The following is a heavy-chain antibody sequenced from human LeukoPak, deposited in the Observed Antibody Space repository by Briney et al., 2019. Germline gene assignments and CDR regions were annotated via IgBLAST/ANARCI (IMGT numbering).Heavy chain of an antibody. CDR2: IYSGGST. V-gene: IGHV3-66*02. D-gene: IGHD3-22*01. CDR3: ARGGYYDSSGPSDY. J-gene: IGHJ4*02. Sequence: GGSLRLSCAASGFTVSSNYMSWVRQAPGKGLEWVSVIYSGGSTYYADSVKGRFTISRDNSKNTLYLQMNSLRAEDTAVYYCARGGYYDSSGPSDYWGQGTLVTVSS. CDR1: GFTVSSNY.